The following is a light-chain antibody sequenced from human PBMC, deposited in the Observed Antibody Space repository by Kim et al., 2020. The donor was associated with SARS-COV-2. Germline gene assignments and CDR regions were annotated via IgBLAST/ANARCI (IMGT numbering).Light chain of an antibody. J-gene: IGLJ2*01. Sequence: ATHYVHCDHHGPRRDPTTVIYAADQTPPRVPSRVSGSIDSSSNSAYLTISGLKTDDEADYYCQSYDSNNHKIFGEGTQLTVL. CDR1: ATHY. CDR3: QSYDSNNHKI. V-gene: IGLV6-57*02. CDR2: AAD.